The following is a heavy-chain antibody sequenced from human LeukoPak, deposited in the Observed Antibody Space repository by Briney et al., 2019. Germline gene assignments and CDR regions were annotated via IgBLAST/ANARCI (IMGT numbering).Heavy chain of an antibody. CDR3: ARLRTTYDAFDI. V-gene: IGHV4-39*01. Sequence: SVTLSLTCTVSGGSISSSSYYWGWIRQPPGKGLEWIGSIYYSGSTYYNPSLKSRVTISVDTSKNQFSLKLSSVTAADTAVYYCARLRTTYDAFDIWGQGTMVTVSS. D-gene: IGHD4-11*01. CDR1: GGSISSSSYY. J-gene: IGHJ3*02. CDR2: IYYSGST.